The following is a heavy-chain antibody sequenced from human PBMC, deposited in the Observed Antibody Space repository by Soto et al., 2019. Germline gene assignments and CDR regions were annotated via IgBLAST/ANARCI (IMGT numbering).Heavy chain of an antibody. V-gene: IGHV4-39*01. CDR1: GGSISSSSYY. Sequence: SETLSLTCTVSGGSISSSSYYWGWIRQPPGKGLEWIGSIYNSGSTYYNQSLKNRNIISVDKSKNQFSLRLISVTAADTVVYYFVRHQGAVWFGDSGPDHWGPGTLVTVSS. CDR2: IYNSGST. CDR3: VRHQGAVWFGDSGPDH. J-gene: IGHJ4*02. D-gene: IGHD3-10*01.